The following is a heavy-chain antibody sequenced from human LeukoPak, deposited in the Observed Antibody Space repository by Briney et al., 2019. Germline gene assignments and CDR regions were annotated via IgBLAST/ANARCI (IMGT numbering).Heavy chain of an antibody. D-gene: IGHD2-15*01. Sequence: PSETLSLTCAVYGGSFNDYYWNWIRQPPGKGLEWIGSIHIGGSTYYNPSLKSRVTISVDTSKNQFSLNLRSVTAADTAMYYCARLWSTDCSGGSCPHQPNSWGQGTLVTVSS. CDR3: ARLWSTDCSGGSCPHQPNS. V-gene: IGHV4-34*01. CDR1: GGSFNDYY. CDR2: IHIGGST. J-gene: IGHJ4*02.